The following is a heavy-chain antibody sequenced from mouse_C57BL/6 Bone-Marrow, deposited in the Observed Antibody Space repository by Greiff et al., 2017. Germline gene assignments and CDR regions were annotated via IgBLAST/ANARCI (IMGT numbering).Heavy chain of an antibody. CDR3: ARGYGCSGLGFDV. V-gene: IGHV1-22*01. CDR2: INPNNGGT. CDR1: GYTFTDYN. D-gene: IGHD1-1*01. J-gene: IGHJ1*03. Sequence: EVQLQQSGPELVKPGASVKMSCKASGYTFTDYNMNWVKQSHGKSLEWIGYINPNNGGTSYNQKFKGKATLTVNKSSSTAYMELRSLTSEASAVXYCARGYGCSGLGFDVWGTGTTVTVSS.